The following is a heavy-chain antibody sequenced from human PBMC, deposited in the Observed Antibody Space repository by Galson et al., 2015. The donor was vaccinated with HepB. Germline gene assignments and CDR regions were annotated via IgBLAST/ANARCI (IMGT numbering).Heavy chain of an antibody. V-gene: IGHV3-21*01. Sequence: SLRLSCAASGFTFSSYSMNWVRQAPGKGLEWVSSISSSSSYIYYADSVKGRFTISRDNAKNSLYLQMNSLRAEDTAVYYCARDPYYDFWSGLHTGGYYYYYMDVWGKGTTVTVSS. D-gene: IGHD3-3*01. J-gene: IGHJ6*03. CDR2: ISSSSSYI. CDR3: ARDPYYDFWSGLHTGGYYYYYMDV. CDR1: GFTFSSYS.